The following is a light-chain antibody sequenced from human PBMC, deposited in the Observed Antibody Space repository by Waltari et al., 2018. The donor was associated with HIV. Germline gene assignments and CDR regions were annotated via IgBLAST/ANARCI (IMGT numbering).Light chain of an antibody. CDR3: YSAADNTWV. V-gene: IGLV3-27*01. CDR1: VLATKY. Sequence: SYELTQPSSVSVSPGQTARITCSGAVLATKYARWFHQKTGQAPVLVSYKETARPSGIPERVSGSSSGTTVTLTISGAEVEDEADYYCYSAADNTWVFGGGTKLTVL. CDR2: KET. J-gene: IGLJ3*02.